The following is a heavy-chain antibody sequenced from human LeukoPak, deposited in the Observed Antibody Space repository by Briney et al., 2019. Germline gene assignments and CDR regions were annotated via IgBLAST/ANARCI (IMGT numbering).Heavy chain of an antibody. J-gene: IGHJ5*02. CDR3: ARTVGTVNNWFDT. D-gene: IGHD4-23*01. CDR1: GYTFTGYY. V-gene: IGHV1-2*07. Sequence: ASVKVSCKTSGYTFTGYYMHWVRPAPGQGPEWMGWINPNNGGTKYAHKFHDRVTMTRDTSITTAYMELYRLTSDDTAVYYCARTVGTVNNWFDTWGQGTLVTVSS. CDR2: INPNNGGT.